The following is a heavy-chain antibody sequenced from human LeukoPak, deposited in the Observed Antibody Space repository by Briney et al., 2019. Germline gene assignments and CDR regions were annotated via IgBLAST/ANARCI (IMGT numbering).Heavy chain of an antibody. CDR2: IRYDGSNK. CDR3: AKDLYSYGYYFGY. J-gene: IGHJ4*02. V-gene: IGHV3-30*02. D-gene: IGHD5-18*01. Sequence: GGSLRLSCAASGFTFSGYGMHWVRQAPGKGLEWVTSIRYDGSNKYYADSVKGRFTISRDNSKNTLYLQMSSLRAEDAAVYYCAKDLYSYGYYFGYWGQGTVVTVSS. CDR1: GFTFSGYG.